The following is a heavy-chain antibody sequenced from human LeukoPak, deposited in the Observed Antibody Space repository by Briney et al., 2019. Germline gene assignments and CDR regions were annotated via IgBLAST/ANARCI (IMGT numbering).Heavy chain of an antibody. V-gene: IGHV3-9*01. CDR1: GFTFDDYA. D-gene: IGHD6-19*01. Sequence: PGGSLRLSCAASGFTFDDYAMHWVRQAPGKGLEWVSGISWNSGSIGYADSVKGRFTIFRDNAKNSLYLQMNSLRAEDTALYYCAKDLQQWLVRSAFDIWGQGTMVTVSS. CDR2: ISWNSGSI. CDR3: AKDLQQWLVRSAFDI. J-gene: IGHJ3*02.